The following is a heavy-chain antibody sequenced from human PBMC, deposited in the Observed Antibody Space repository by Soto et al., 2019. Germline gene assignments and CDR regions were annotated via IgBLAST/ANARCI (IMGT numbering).Heavy chain of an antibody. CDR1: GGSFSGYY. D-gene: IGHD3-3*01. CDR2: INPSEST. J-gene: IGHJ5*02. Sequence: SETLSLTCAVYGGSFSGYYWSWIRQPPGKGLEWIGEINPSESTNYNPSLKSRVTISVDTSKNQFSLKLSSVTAADTAVYYCARVYHFWSGYVRFDPWGQGTLVTVSS. CDR3: ARVYHFWSGYVRFDP. V-gene: IGHV4-34*01.